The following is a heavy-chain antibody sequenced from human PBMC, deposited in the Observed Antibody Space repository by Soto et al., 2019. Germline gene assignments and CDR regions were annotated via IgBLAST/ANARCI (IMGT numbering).Heavy chain of an antibody. V-gene: IGHV1-58*01. CDR1: GFTFTSPA. D-gene: IGHD3-3*01. CDR3: AADSSLRFLEWTPAPAYYYGMDV. CDR2: IVVGSGNT. Sequence: VKVSCKGSGFTFTSPAVQWMRQAPGQLLAWLGSIVVGSGNTNYAQKFQERVTITRDMSTSTAYMELSSLRSEDTAVYYCAADSSLRFLEWTPAPAYYYGMDVWGQGTTVTVSS. J-gene: IGHJ6*02.